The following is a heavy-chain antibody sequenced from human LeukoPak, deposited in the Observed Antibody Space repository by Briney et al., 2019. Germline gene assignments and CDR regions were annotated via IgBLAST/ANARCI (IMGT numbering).Heavy chain of an antibody. CDR2: IWYDGSNK. J-gene: IGHJ6*02. D-gene: IGHD4-23*01. Sequence: GGSLRLSCAASGFTFSSYGMHWVRQAPGKGLEWVAVIWYDGSNKYYADSVKGRFTISRDNSKNTLYLQMNSLRAEDTAVYYCAKDPTVVIYYYYGMDVWGQGTAVTVSS. CDR3: AKDPTVVIYYYYGMDV. CDR1: GFTFSSYG. V-gene: IGHV3-33*06.